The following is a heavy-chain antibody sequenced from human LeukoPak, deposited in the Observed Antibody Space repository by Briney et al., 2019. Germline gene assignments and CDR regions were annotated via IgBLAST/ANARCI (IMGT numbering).Heavy chain of an antibody. J-gene: IGHJ4*02. Sequence: SETLSLTCTVSGGSIYSYYWSWIRQPPGKGLEWIAYIHYSGHTNYNPSLKSRVTISLDTSKNQFSLKLTSVTAADTALYYCARQQLPDGTYYFDYWGQGTLVTVSS. CDR1: GGSIYSYY. CDR2: IHYSGHT. D-gene: IGHD6-13*01. CDR3: ARQQLPDGTYYFDY. V-gene: IGHV4-59*12.